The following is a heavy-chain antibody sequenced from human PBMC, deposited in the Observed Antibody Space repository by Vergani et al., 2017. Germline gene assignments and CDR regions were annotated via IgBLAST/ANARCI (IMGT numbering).Heavy chain of an antibody. CDR3: ARSFVSGGSCFDY. Sequence: QVQLQESGPGLVKPSQTLSLTCTVSGGSISSGGYYWSWIRQHPGKGLEWFGYFYYSGSTYYNPSLKSRVTISVDTSKNQFPLKLSSVTAADTAVYYCARSFVSGGSCFDYWGQGTLVTVSS. CDR1: GGSISSGGYY. J-gene: IGHJ4*02. V-gene: IGHV4-31*03. CDR2: FYYSGST. D-gene: IGHD2-15*01.